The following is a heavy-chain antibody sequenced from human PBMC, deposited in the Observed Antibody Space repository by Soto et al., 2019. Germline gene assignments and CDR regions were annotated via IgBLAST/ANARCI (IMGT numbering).Heavy chain of an antibody. Sequence: SGPTLVNPTQTLTLTCTFSGFSLSTSGLCVSWIRQPPGKALEWLALIDWDDDKYYSTSLKTRLTISKDTSKNQVVLTMTNMDPVDTVTYYCARTLIWGPEETNDYWGQGTLVTVSS. V-gene: IGHV2-70*01. J-gene: IGHJ4*02. CDR3: ARTLIWGPEETNDY. D-gene: IGHD3-16*01. CDR1: GFSLSTSGLC. CDR2: IDWDDDK.